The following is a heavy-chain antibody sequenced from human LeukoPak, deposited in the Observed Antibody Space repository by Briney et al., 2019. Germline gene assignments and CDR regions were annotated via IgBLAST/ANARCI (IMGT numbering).Heavy chain of an antibody. Sequence: GASVSVSCTASGYTFTGYYMHWVRQAPGQGLEWMGWINPNSGGTNYTQKFQGRVTMTRDTSISTASMELSRLRSDDTAVYYCARDSGYYYDSSGYWDYWGQGTLVTVSS. CDR2: INPNSGGT. J-gene: IGHJ4*02. CDR3: ARDSGYYYDSSGYWDY. V-gene: IGHV1-2*02. CDR1: GYTFTGYY. D-gene: IGHD3-22*01.